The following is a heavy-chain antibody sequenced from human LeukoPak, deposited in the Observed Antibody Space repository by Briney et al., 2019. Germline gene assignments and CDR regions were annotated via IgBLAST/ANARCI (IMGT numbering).Heavy chain of an antibody. J-gene: IGHJ4*02. CDR2: INGNGAST. Sequence: SGGSLRLSCAASGFTFNSHAMSWVRQAPGKGLEWVSGINGNGASTYYSDPVKGRFTISRDNSKNTVYLLMSSLRAEDTAVYYCAKDQGYSYYYLDYWGQGTLVTVSS. D-gene: IGHD5-18*01. CDR1: GFTFNSHA. V-gene: IGHV3-23*01. CDR3: AKDQGYSYYYLDY.